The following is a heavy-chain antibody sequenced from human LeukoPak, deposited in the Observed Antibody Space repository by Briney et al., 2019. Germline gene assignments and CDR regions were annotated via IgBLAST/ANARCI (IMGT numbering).Heavy chain of an antibody. CDR1: GYTFTSYG. CDR3: ARGGPGWDSSSWYNY. J-gene: IGHJ4*02. Sequence: AASVKVSCKTSGYTFTSYGIIWVRQAPGQGLEWMGWISAYNGNRNYAQKLQGRVTMTTDTSTSIAYMELRSLRSDDTAVYYCARGGPGWDSSSWYNYWGQGTLVTVSS. V-gene: IGHV1-18*01. D-gene: IGHD6-13*01. CDR2: ISAYNGNR.